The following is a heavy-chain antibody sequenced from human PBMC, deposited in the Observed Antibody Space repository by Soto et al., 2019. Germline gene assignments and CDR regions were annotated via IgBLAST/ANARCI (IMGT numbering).Heavy chain of an antibody. CDR3: TRASTVAGGSSKSLPNNY. Sequence: GASVKVSCKTSGGTLSNSAINWVRQAPGQGLEWMGSFTPIFGSTFYAQNFQDRVTITADKSTGTAYIELSSLTSEDTAMYYRTRASTVAGGSSKSLPNNYWGQGTLVTVSS. D-gene: IGHD6-19*01. V-gene: IGHV1-69*06. CDR1: GGTLSNSA. J-gene: IGHJ4*02. CDR2: FTPIFGST.